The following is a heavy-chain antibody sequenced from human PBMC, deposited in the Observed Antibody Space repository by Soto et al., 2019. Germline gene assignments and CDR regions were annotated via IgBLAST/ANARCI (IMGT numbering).Heavy chain of an antibody. V-gene: IGHV1-8*01. CDR1: GYTFTSYD. CDR3: ARDSSSSGFVWFDP. J-gene: IGHJ5*02. Sequence: ASVKVSCKASGYTFTSYDINWVRQATGQGLEWMGWMNPNIGNTGYAQKFQGRVTMTRDASISTAYMELSSLRSEDTAVYYCARDSSSSGFVWFDPWGQGTLVTVSS. D-gene: IGHD6-6*01. CDR2: MNPNIGNT.